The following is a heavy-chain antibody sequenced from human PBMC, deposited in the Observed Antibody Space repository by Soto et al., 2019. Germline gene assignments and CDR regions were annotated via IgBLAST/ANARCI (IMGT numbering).Heavy chain of an antibody. CDR1: GFTFSSYA. V-gene: IGHV3-23*01. J-gene: IGHJ6*02. CDR2: ISGSGGST. D-gene: IGHD3-3*01. CDR3: AKDGITIFGVVTDYYYGMDV. Sequence: GGSLRLSCAASGFTFSSYAMSWVRQAPGKGLEWVSAISGSGGSTYYADSVKGRFTISRDNSKNTLYLQMNSLRAEDTAVYYYAKDGITIFGVVTDYYYGMDVWGQGTTVTVSS.